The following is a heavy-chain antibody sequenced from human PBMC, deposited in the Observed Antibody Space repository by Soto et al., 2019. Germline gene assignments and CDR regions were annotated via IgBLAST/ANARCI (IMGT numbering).Heavy chain of an antibody. D-gene: IGHD2-8*01. CDR2: ISYDGSNK. V-gene: IGHV3-30*03. Sequence: QVQLVESGGGVVQPGRSLRLSCAASGFTFSSYGMHWVRQAPGKGLEWVAVISYDGSNKYYADSVKGRFTISRDNSKNTLYLQMNSPRAEDTAVYYCAPDPMDNWFDPWGQGTLVTVSS. CDR3: APDPMDNWFDP. J-gene: IGHJ5*02. CDR1: GFTFSSYG.